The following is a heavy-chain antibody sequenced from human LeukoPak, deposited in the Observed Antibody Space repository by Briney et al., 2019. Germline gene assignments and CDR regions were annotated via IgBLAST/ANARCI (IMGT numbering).Heavy chain of an antibody. Sequence: KPGGSLRLSCAASGFSVSGSYMSWVRQAPGKGLEWIGYIYTSGSTNYNPSLKSRVTISVDTSKNQFSLKLSSVTAADTAVYYCARGSLEQWPTLAASNYYYYYYMDVWGKGTTVTVSS. CDR1: GFSVSGSY. CDR3: ARGSLEQWPTLAASNYYYYYYMDV. J-gene: IGHJ6*03. D-gene: IGHD6-19*01. V-gene: IGHV4-4*09. CDR2: IYTSGST.